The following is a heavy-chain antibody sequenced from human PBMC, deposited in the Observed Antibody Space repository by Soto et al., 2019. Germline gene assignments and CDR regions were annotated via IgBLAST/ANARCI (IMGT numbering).Heavy chain of an antibody. D-gene: IGHD3-10*01. V-gene: IGHV3-23*01. CDR1: GFTFSSYA. CDR2: ISGSGGST. Sequence: HPGGSLRLSCAASGFTFSSYAMSWVRQAPGKGLEWVSAISGSGGSTYYADSVKGRFTISRDNSRNTLYLQMNSLRAEDTAVYYCAKWMHGFRRVIPLVYYYGMDVWGQGTTVTVSS. CDR3: AKWMHGFRRVIPLVYYYGMDV. J-gene: IGHJ6*02.